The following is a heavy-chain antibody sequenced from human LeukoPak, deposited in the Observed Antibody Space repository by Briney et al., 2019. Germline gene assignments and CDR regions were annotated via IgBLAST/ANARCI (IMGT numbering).Heavy chain of an antibody. CDR2: ISSSGSTI. J-gene: IGHJ6*02. Sequence: PGGSLRLSCAASGFTFSSYEMNWVRQAPGKGLEWVSYISSSGSTIYYVDSVKGRFTISRDNAKNSLYLQMNSLRAEDTAVYYCARDRTTNSWGNLYYYGMDVWGQGTTVTVSS. V-gene: IGHV3-48*03. D-gene: IGHD4-23*01. CDR1: GFTFSSYE. CDR3: ARDRTTNSWGNLYYYGMDV.